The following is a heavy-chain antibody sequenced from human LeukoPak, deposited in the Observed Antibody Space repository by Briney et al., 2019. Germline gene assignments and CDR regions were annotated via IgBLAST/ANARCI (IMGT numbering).Heavy chain of an antibody. J-gene: IGHJ3*02. Sequence: SETLSLTCSVSGGSINSYHWSWIRQPAGKGLEWLGYIYYSGSTNYNPSLKSRVTISVDTSKDQFSLKLSSVTAADTAVYYCAREAFEDTAMVWAFDIWGQGTMVTVSS. CDR2: IYYSGST. D-gene: IGHD5-18*01. CDR1: GGSINSYH. V-gene: IGHV4-59*01. CDR3: AREAFEDTAMVWAFDI.